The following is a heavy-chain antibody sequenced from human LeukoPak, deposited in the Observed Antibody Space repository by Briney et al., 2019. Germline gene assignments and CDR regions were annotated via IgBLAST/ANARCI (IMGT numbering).Heavy chain of an antibody. Sequence: GGSLRLSCAASGFTFSSYAMSWVRQAPGKGLEWVSAIIGSGGSTYYADSVKGRFTISRDNSKDTLYLQMNSLRAEDTAVYYCAKDVGNYYDSSGYYSPLYYFDYWGQGTLVTVSS. D-gene: IGHD3-22*01. J-gene: IGHJ4*02. CDR2: IIGSGGST. CDR3: AKDVGNYYDSSGYYSPLYYFDY. CDR1: GFTFSSYA. V-gene: IGHV3-23*01.